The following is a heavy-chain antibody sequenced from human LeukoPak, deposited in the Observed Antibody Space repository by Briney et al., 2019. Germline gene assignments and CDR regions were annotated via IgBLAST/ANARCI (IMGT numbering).Heavy chain of an antibody. J-gene: IGHJ6*03. CDR2: IIPIFGTA. V-gene: IGHV1-69*05. CDR1: GGTFSSYA. CDR3: ARGKGNWNYPYYYYMDV. Sequence: SVKVSCKASGGTFSSYAISWVRQAPGQGLEWMGGIIPIFGTANYAQKFQGRVTMTRDTSTSTVYMELSSLRSEDTAVYYCARGKGNWNYPYYYYMDVWGKGTTVTVSS. D-gene: IGHD1-7*01.